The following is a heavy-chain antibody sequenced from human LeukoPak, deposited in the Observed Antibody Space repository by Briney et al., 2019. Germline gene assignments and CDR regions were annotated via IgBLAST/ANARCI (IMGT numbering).Heavy chain of an antibody. CDR1: GFTFSSYA. CDR2: ISYDGSNK. J-gene: IGHJ4*02. V-gene: IGHV3-30-3*01. CDR3: ARAGYDFWSGYRVYYFDY. D-gene: IGHD3-3*01. Sequence: GRSLRLSCAASGFTFSSYAMHWVRQAPGKGLEWVAVISYDGSNKYYADSVKGRFTISRDNSKNTLYLRMNSLRAEDTAVYYCARAGYDFWSGYRVYYFDYWGQGTLVTVSS.